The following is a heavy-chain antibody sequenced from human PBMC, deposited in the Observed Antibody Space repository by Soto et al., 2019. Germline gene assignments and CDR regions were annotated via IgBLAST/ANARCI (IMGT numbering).Heavy chain of an antibody. Sequence: QVELQESGPGLVKPSGTLSLTCVVSGNSISTTNWWSWVRQSPGKGLEWIGEIYHSGSTNYNPSLKSRVTISVDKSKNQFSLKLSSVTAADTADYYCARDVGYHYDGSPSGQFDFWGQGTLVTVSS. D-gene: IGHD3-22*01. CDR3: ARDVGYHYDGSPSGQFDF. CDR1: GNSISTTNW. J-gene: IGHJ4*02. CDR2: IYHSGST. V-gene: IGHV4-4*02.